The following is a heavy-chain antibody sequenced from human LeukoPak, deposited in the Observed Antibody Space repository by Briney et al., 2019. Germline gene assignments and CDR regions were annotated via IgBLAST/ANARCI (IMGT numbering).Heavy chain of an antibody. Sequence: ASVKVSCKASGYTFTSYYMHWVRQAPGQGLEWMGIINPSGGSTSYAQKFQGRVTMTRSTDISTAYMELSSLSSEDTAVYYCARGHADYDTLTGYSIYALDVWGQGTTVTVSS. CDR3: ARGHADYDTLTGYSIYALDV. CDR2: INPSGGST. J-gene: IGHJ6*02. V-gene: IGHV1-46*01. D-gene: IGHD3-9*01. CDR1: GYTFTSYY.